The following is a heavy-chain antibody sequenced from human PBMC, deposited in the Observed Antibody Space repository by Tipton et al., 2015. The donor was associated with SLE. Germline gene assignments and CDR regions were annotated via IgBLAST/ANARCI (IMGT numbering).Heavy chain of an antibody. CDR1: GFTFSSYG. Sequence: SLRLSCAASGFTFSSYGMHWVRQAPGKGLEWVSGISWNSGSIGYADSVKGRFTISRDNAKNPLYLQMNSLRAEDTALYYCAKDSGSFPSFFDYWGQGTLVTVSS. CDR2: ISWNSGSI. D-gene: IGHD1-26*01. J-gene: IGHJ4*02. V-gene: IGHV3-9*01. CDR3: AKDSGSFPSFFDY.